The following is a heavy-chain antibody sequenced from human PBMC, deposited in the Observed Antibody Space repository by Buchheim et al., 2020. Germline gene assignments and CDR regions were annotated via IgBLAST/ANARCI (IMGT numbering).Heavy chain of an antibody. Sequence: VQLQESGPGLVKPSGTLSLTCVVSGESITTSKWWTWVRQAPGMGLEWISTINNDGRNTHYADAVKGRFTISRDDSKNILYLQMNSLRAEDTAIYYCAKGVATYDCWGQGTL. J-gene: IGHJ4*02. CDR2: INNDGRNT. D-gene: IGHD5-12*01. CDR3: AKGVATYDC. CDR1: GESITTSK. V-gene: IGHV3-23*01.